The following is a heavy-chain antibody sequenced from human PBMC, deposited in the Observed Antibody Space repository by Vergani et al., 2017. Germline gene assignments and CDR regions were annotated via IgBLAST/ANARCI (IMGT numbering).Heavy chain of an antibody. D-gene: IGHD2-2*01. V-gene: IGHV3-23*01. CDR3: AKVCGSTSCPYGGGAFDV. CDR2: INNNGGST. CDR1: GFTFNSYA. J-gene: IGHJ3*01. Sequence: EVQLLQSEGAVVQPGGSLRLSCAASGFTFNSYAMTWVRQAPGKGLEWVSGINNNGGSTYYADSVKGRFTISRDNSKNTLYLQMTDLRAEDTATYYCAKVCGSTSCPYGGGAFDVWGHGTMVTVSS.